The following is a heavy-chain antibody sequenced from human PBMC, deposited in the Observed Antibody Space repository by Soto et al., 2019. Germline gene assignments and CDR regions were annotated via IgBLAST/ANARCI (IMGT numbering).Heavy chain of an antibody. CDR2: IYTSGST. J-gene: IGHJ4*02. D-gene: IGHD1-20*01. V-gene: IGHV4-4*07. CDR3: ARDEMAVTAIGYY. CDR1: GGSISPYY. Sequence: TSETPSLTCTVSGGSISPYYWSWVRQPAGKGLQWIGRIYTSGSTSYNPSLKSRVTMSLDTSRNQFSLKLTSVTAADTAVYFCARDEMAVTAIGYYWGQGTLVTVSS.